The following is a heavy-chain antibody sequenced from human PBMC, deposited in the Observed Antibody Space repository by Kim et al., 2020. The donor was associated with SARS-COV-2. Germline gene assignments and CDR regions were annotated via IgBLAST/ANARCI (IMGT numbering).Heavy chain of an antibody. V-gene: IGHV1-69*13. D-gene: IGHD1-26*01. J-gene: IGHJ4*02. CDR3: ASSYTRSGGYLMVWFDY. CDR1: GGTFSSYA. CDR2: IIPIFGTA. Sequence: SVKVSCKASGGTFSSYAISWVRQAPGQGLEWMGGIIPIFGTANYAQKFQGRVTITADESTSTAYMELSSLRSEDTAVYYCASSYTRSGGYLMVWFDYWGQGTLVTVSS.